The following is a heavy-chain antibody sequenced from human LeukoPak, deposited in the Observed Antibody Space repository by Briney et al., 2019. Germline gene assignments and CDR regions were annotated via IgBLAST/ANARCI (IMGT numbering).Heavy chain of an antibody. J-gene: IGHJ4*02. CDR2: IIPIFGTA. D-gene: IGHD3-22*01. CDR3: ARVAYYYDGQFDY. CDR1: GGTFSSYA. V-gene: IGHV1-69*01. Sequence: SVKVSCKASGGTFSSYAISWVRQAPGQGLEWMGGIIPIFGTANYAQKFQGRVTITADESTSTAYMELSSLRSEDTAVYYCARVAYYYDGQFDYWGQGTLVTVSS.